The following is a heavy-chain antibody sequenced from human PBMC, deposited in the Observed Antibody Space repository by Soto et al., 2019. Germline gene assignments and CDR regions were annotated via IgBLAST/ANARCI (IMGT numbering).Heavy chain of an antibody. CDR3: ARGLGGRMDD. V-gene: IGHV1-69*08. D-gene: IGHD3-16*01. CDR2: IIPILGET. Sequence: QVQLVQSGTEVKKPGSSVRVSSKASGTIFSSYTISWVRQAPGQGLEWMGRIIPILGETNSAQKFQGRVTLTADKSTNTAYMELNSLRLEDTALYYCARGLGGRMDDWGQATTVTVSS. CDR1: GTIFSSYT. J-gene: IGHJ6*02.